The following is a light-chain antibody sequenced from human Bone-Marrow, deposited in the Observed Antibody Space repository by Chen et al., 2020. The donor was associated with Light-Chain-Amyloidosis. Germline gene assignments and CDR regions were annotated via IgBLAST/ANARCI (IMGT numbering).Light chain of an antibody. CDR2: VNSDGSY. J-gene: IGLJ3*02. Sequence: QLVVTQSPSASASLGASVKLTCTLSSGHSNYAVAWHQQQPDTGPRYLIKVNSDGSYSQSDGIRARFSSSSTGAERYITVYSLQSADEAGYYGQTWGPGNWVFGGGTKLTVL. V-gene: IGLV4-69*01. CDR1: SGHSNYA. CDR3: QTWGPGNWV.